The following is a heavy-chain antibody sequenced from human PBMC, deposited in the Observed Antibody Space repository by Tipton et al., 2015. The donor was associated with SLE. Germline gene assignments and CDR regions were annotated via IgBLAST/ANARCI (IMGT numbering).Heavy chain of an antibody. CDR2: VYYTGTT. CDR3: ARHLGAHNWNY. CDR1: GDSISGTIYS. J-gene: IGHJ4*02. V-gene: IGHV4-39*01. Sequence: TLSLTCTVSGDSISGTIYSWAWIRQSPGKGLDWIGSVYYTGTTFYNPSLESRVTVSLDTSRNRFSLRLRSVTAADAAMYFCARHLGAHNWNYWGQGTLVTVSS. D-gene: IGHD1-20*01.